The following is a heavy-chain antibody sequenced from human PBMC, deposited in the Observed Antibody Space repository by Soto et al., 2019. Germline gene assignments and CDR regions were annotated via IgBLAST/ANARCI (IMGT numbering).Heavy chain of an antibody. V-gene: IGHV4-59*01. CDR1: GGSISSYY. D-gene: IGHD6-13*01. CDR2: IYYSGTT. CDR3: AAGEASSRNLAPYYLDF. Sequence: SETLSLTCTVSGGSISSYYWSWIRQPPGKGLEWIGYIYYSGTTSFFPSYNPSLTSRVTISEDTSKNQFSLKLLSVTTADTAVYFCAAGEASSRNLAPYYLDFWGQGTLVTVSS. J-gene: IGHJ4*02.